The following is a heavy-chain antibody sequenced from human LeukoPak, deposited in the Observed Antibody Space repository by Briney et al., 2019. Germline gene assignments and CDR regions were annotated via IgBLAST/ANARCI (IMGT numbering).Heavy chain of an antibody. CDR1: GGSISSSSYY. Sequence: PSETLSLTCTVSGGSISSSSYYWGWIRQPPGKGWEWIGSIFYTGSTYFNPSLKSRVTISVDTSKNQFSLKLSSVTAADTAVYYCARRDTGYYAFDIWGQGTMVTVSS. D-gene: IGHD3-9*01. CDR2: IFYTGST. J-gene: IGHJ3*02. CDR3: ARRDTGYYAFDI. V-gene: IGHV4-39*01.